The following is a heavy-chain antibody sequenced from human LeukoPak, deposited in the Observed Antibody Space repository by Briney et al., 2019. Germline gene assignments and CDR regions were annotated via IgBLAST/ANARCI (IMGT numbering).Heavy chain of an antibody. CDR2: ISGSDGTT. CDR1: GFTFSSYA. Sequence: GGSLRLSCAASGFTFSSYAMSWVRQAPGKGLEWVSAISGSDGTTYYADSVKGRFTISRDNSKTTLYLQMNSLRAEDTAVYYCAREAYGDFDYWGQGTLVTVSS. J-gene: IGHJ4*02. V-gene: IGHV3-23*01. CDR3: AREAYGDFDY. D-gene: IGHD4-17*01.